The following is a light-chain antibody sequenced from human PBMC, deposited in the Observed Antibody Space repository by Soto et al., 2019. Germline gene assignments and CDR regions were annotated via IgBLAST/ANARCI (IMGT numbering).Light chain of an antibody. J-gene: IGLJ1*01. Sequence: QSALTQPASVSGSPGQSITISCTGTSSDVGGYNYVSWYQHHPGKAPKLMIYDVSNRPSGVSNRFSGSKSGNTASLTISGLQDEDEADYYCSSSKGSSTLYVFGTGTKVTVL. CDR3: SSSKGSSTLYV. CDR1: SSDVGGYNY. V-gene: IGLV2-14*01. CDR2: DVS.